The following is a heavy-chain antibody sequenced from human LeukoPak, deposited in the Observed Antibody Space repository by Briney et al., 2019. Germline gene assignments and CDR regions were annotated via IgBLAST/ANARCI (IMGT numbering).Heavy chain of an antibody. CDR1: GYSFTNYW. J-gene: IGHJ2*01. D-gene: IGHD6-6*01. V-gene: IGHV5-51*01. CDR2: IYPGDSDT. Sequence: GESLKISCKGSGYSFTNYWIGWVRQMPGKGLEWMGIIYPGDSDTRYSPSFQGQVTISADKSISTAYLQWSSLKASDTAMYYCARVFVAARTYWYFDLWGRGTLVTVSS. CDR3: ARVFVAARTYWYFDL.